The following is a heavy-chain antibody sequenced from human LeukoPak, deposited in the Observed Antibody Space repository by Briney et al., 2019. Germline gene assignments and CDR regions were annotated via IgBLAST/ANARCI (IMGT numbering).Heavy chain of an antibody. Sequence: GESLKISCKASGYSFTNYWVGWVRQMPGKGLEWMGIIYPGDSDTRYSPSFQGQVTISADKSISTAYLQWSSLKASDTAMYYCARLPDSSSVYDAFDIWGQGTMVTVSS. V-gene: IGHV5-51*01. CDR2: IYPGDSDT. CDR3: ARLPDSSSVYDAFDI. D-gene: IGHD6-6*01. CDR1: GYSFTNYW. J-gene: IGHJ3*02.